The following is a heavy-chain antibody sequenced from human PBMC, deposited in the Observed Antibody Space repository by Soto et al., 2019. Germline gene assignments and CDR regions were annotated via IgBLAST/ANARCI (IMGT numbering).Heavy chain of an antibody. D-gene: IGHD3-10*01. V-gene: IGHV3-30-3*01. J-gene: IGHJ4*02. CDR2: ISYAGSIK. CDR3: AREWSTSGDLDY. Sequence: QVQLVESGGGVVQPGRSLRLSCAASGFTFSSHSIQWVRQAPGKGLEWVTVISYAGSIKYYADSVKGRFTISRDNSKNTAYLQMNSLRAEYTAVFYCAREWSTSGDLDYWGQGTLVIVSS. CDR1: GFTFSSHS.